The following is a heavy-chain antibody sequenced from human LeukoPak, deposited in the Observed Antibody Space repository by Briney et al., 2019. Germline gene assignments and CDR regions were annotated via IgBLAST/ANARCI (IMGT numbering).Heavy chain of an antibody. V-gene: IGHV3-30*02. J-gene: IGHJ4*02. CDR3: ANPLLGSSDY. Sequence: GGSLRLSCASSGFTFSSYGMHWVRQAPGKGLEWVAFIRYDGSNKYYADSVKGRFTISRDNSKNTLYLQMNSLRAEDTAVYYCANPLLGSSDYWGQGTLVTVSS. CDR1: GFTFSSYG. CDR2: IRYDGSNK. D-gene: IGHD1-26*01.